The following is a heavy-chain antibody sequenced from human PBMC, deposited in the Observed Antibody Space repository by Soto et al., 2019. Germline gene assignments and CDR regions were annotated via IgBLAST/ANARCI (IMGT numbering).Heavy chain of an antibody. Sequence: SETLSLTCAVSGGSISSGGYSWSWIRQPPGKGLEWIGYIYHSGSTYYNPSLKSRVTISVDRSKNQLSLKLSSVTAADTAVYYCARITMVRGVIRYFDYWGQGTLVTVSS. CDR1: GGSISSGGYS. CDR3: ARITMVRGVIRYFDY. D-gene: IGHD3-10*01. V-gene: IGHV4-30-2*01. CDR2: IYHSGST. J-gene: IGHJ4*02.